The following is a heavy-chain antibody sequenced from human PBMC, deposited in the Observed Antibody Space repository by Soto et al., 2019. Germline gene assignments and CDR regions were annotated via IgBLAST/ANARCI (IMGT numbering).Heavy chain of an antibody. CDR2: IWSDGNMQ. V-gene: IGHV3-33*01. D-gene: IGHD2-2*01. Sequence: GGSLRLSCEASGFTFSNYGLHWVRQAPGKGLEWVGGIWSDGNMQLYSDSVKGRFSISRDNSKSTLYLQMRSLRADDTAVYYCVRGYPEVDFDFWGQGTLVTVSS. CDR3: VRGYPEVDFDF. J-gene: IGHJ4*02. CDR1: GFTFSNYG.